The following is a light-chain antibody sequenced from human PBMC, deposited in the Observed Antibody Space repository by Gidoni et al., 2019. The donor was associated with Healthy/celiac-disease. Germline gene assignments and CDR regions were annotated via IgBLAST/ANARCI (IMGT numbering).Light chain of an antibody. J-gene: IGKJ1*01. V-gene: IGKV1-39*01. CDR2: AAS. Sequence: DIQMTQSPSSLSASVGDRVTITCRASQSSSSYFNWYQQKPGKAPKLLIYAASSLQSEVPSRFSGSGSGTDFTLTISRLQPEDFATYYCQQSYSTSSTFGQGTKVEIK. CDR1: QSSSSY. CDR3: QQSYSTSST.